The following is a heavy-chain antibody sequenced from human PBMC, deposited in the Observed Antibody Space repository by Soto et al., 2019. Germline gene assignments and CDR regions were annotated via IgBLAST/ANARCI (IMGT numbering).Heavy chain of an antibody. D-gene: IGHD3-16*01. J-gene: IGHJ5*02. V-gene: IGHV4-59*08. CDR1: GGSISSYY. Sequence: QVQLQESGPGLVKPSETLSLTCTVSGGSISSYYWSWIRQPPGKGLEWIGYIHYSGSTNYNPSLKRRVTLPVDTSKNPFSLNLSSVTAAATAVYYCASHVRGGNRHAYNWFDPWGQGSLVTVSS. CDR3: ASHVRGGNRHAYNWFDP. CDR2: IHYSGST.